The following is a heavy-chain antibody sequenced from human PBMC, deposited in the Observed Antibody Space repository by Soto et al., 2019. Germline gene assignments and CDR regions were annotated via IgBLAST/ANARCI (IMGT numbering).Heavy chain of an antibody. CDR1: GGSVSSGSYY. CDR2: IYYSGST. D-gene: IGHD3-10*01. Sequence: SETLSLTCTVSGGSVSSGSYYWSWIRQPPGKGLEWIGYIYYSGSTNYNPSLKSRVTISVDTSKNQFSLKLSSVTAADTAVYYCARSDRGYYGSGSSPFDYWGQGTLVTVSS. CDR3: ARSDRGYYGSGSSPFDY. J-gene: IGHJ4*02. V-gene: IGHV4-61*01.